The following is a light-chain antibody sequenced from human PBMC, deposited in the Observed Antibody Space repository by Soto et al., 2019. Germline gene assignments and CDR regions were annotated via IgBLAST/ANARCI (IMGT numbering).Light chain of an antibody. CDR3: QQYYSYPYT. CDR1: QGISSY. J-gene: IGKJ2*01. Sequence: AIRMTQSPSSLSASTGDRVTITCRASQGISSYLAWYQQKPGKAPKLLNYAASTLQSGVPSRFSGSGSGTDFTLTISCLQSEDFATYYFQQYYSYPYTFGQGTKLEIK. CDR2: AAS. V-gene: IGKV1-8*01.